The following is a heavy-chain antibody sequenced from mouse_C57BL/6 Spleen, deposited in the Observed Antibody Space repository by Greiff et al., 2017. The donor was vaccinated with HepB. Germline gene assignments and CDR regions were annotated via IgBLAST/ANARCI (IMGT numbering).Heavy chain of an antibody. J-gene: IGHJ3*01. CDR1: GYTFTDYY. CDR3: ARSVYYDYPWFAY. Sequence: EVQLQQSGPVLVKPGASVKMSCKASGYTFTDYYMNWVKQSHGKSLEWIGVINPYNGGTSYNQKFKGKATLTVDKSSSTAYMELNSLTSEDSAVYYCARSVYYDYPWFAYWGQGTLVTVSA. V-gene: IGHV1-19*01. D-gene: IGHD2-4*01. CDR2: INPYNGGT.